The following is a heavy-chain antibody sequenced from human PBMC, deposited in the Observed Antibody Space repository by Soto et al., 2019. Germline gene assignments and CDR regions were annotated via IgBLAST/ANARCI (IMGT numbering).Heavy chain of an antibody. Sequence: QVQLVQAWAEVEKPWASIKVSFQASGFHLTRYDINLVRPATGQRLEWMGWMNPNSGNTGYAQKFQGRVTMTRNTSISTAYMELSSLRSEDTAVYYCAREHSSSWRFDYWGQGTLVTVSS. D-gene: IGHD6-13*01. V-gene: IGHV1-8*01. J-gene: IGHJ4*02. CDR2: MNPNSGNT. CDR3: AREHSSSWRFDY. CDR1: GFHLTRYD.